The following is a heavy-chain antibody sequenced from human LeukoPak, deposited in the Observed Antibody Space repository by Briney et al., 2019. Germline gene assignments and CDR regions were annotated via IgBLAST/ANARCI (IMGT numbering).Heavy chain of an antibody. V-gene: IGHV4-59*01. CDR3: ARAVVVVAATLTLSYYYYMDV. CDR2: IYYSGST. D-gene: IGHD2-15*01. Sequence: PSQTLSLTCTVSGGSTSSYYWSWIRQPPGKGLEWIGYIYYSGSTNYNPSLKSRVTISVDTSKNQFSLKLSSVTAADTAVYYCARAVVVVAATLTLSYYYYMDVWGKGTTVTVSS. CDR1: GGSTSSYY. J-gene: IGHJ6*03.